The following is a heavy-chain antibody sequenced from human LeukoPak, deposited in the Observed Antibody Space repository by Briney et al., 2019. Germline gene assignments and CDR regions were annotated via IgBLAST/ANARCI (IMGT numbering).Heavy chain of an antibody. CDR1: GYTFTSYY. J-gene: IGHJ6*03. CDR2: INPSGGST. Sequence: ASVKVSCKASGYTFTSYYMHWVRQAPGQGLEWMGIINPSGGSTSYAQKFQGRVTMTRDMSTSTVYMELSSLRSEDTAVYYCAREGSGYDFFYYYYMDVWGKGTTVTISS. D-gene: IGHD5-12*01. V-gene: IGHV1-46*01. CDR3: AREGSGYDFFYYYYMDV.